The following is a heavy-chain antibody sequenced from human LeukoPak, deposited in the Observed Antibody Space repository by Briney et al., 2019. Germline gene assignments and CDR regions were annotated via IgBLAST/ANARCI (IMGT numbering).Heavy chain of an antibody. Sequence: GGSLRLPCAASGFTFSSYWMSWVRQAPGKGLEWVANIKQDGSEKYYVDSVKGRFTISRDNAKNSLDLQMNSLRAEDTAVYYCARDMGSGWSDAFDMWGQGTMVTVSS. V-gene: IGHV3-7*01. CDR2: IKQDGSEK. CDR3: ARDMGSGWSDAFDM. J-gene: IGHJ3*02. D-gene: IGHD6-19*01. CDR1: GFTFSSYW.